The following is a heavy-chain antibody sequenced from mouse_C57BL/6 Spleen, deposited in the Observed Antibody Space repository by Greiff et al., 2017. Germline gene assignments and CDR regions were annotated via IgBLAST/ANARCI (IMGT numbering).Heavy chain of an antibody. Sequence: QVQLQQPGAELVRPGSSVKLSCKASGYTFTSYWMHWVKQRPIQGLEWIGNIDPSDSETTYNQKFKDKATLTVDKASSTAYMQLGSLTSEDSAVDYCARGVAPFAYWGQGTLVTVSA. D-gene: IGHD1-1*02. V-gene: IGHV1-52*01. CDR3: ARGVAPFAY. J-gene: IGHJ3*01. CDR1: GYTFTSYW. CDR2: IDPSDSET.